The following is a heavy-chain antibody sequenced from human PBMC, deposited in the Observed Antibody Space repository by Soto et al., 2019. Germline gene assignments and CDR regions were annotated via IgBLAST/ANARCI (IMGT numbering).Heavy chain of an antibody. CDR1: GFTFSSYE. D-gene: IGHD3-22*01. V-gene: IGHV3-48*03. J-gene: IGHJ4*02. CDR2: ISSSGSTI. Sequence: PGGSLRLSCAASGFTFSSYEMNWVRQAPGKGLEWVSYISSSGSTIYYADSVKGRFTISRDNAKSSLYLQMNSLRAEDTAVYYCARDRGGYYYGYFDYWGQGTLVTVSS. CDR3: ARDRGGYYYGYFDY.